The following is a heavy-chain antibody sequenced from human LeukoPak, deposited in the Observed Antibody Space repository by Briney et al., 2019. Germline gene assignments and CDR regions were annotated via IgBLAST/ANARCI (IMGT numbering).Heavy chain of an antibody. CDR3: AAYYDFWSGYSYFDN. Sequence: SETLSLTCTVSGGSISSYYWSWIRQPPGKGLEWIGYIYYSGSTNYNPSLKSRVTISVDTSKNQFSLKLSSVTAADTAVYYCAAYYDFWSGYSYFDNWGQGTLVTVSS. D-gene: IGHD3-3*01. CDR1: GGSISSYY. CDR2: IYYSGST. V-gene: IGHV4-59*12. J-gene: IGHJ4*02.